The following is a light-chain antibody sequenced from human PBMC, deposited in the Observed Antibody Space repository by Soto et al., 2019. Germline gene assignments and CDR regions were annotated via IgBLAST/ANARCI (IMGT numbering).Light chain of an antibody. Sequence: QSVLTQPHSVSASPGQKVTISCSGSSSNMGNNYVSWYQQLPGTDPKLLIYDNNKRPSGIPDRFSGSKSGTSATLGITGLQTGDEDDYYCGTWDSSLSAVFGGGTKLTVL. J-gene: IGLJ2*01. CDR1: SSNMGNNY. V-gene: IGLV1-51*01. CDR2: DNN. CDR3: GTWDSSLSAV.